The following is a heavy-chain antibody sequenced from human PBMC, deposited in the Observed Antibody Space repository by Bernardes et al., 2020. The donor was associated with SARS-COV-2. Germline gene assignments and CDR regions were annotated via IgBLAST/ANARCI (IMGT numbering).Heavy chain of an antibody. CDR2: ISSSGSTI. J-gene: IGHJ6*02. CDR1: GFTFSDYY. Sequence: GGSLRLSCAASGFTFSDYYMRWFRQAPGKGLEWVSYISSSGSTIYYADSVKGRFTISRDNAKNSLYLHMNSLRAEDTAVYYCARLHSSSWKLRYYYYYYGMDVWGQGTTVTVSS. CDR3: ARLHSSSWKLRYYYYYYGMDV. V-gene: IGHV3-11*01. D-gene: IGHD6-13*01.